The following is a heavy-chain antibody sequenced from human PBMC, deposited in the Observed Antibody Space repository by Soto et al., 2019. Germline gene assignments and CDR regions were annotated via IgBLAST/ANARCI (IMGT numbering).Heavy chain of an antibody. D-gene: IGHD5-12*01. V-gene: IGHV3-30*18. CDR1: GFTFNIFG. CDR3: AKGSTRWLESLLRY. J-gene: IGHJ4*02. Sequence: GGSMRLSCAASGFTFNIFGMHWVRQAPGKGLEWVALISNDGTNKYYADSVRGRFTISRDSSKNTVFLQMDSLRADDTAVYYCAKGSTRWLESLLRYWGQGPLVTVSS. CDR2: ISNDGTNK.